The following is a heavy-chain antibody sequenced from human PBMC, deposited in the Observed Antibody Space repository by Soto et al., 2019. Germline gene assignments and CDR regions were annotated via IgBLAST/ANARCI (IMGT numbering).Heavy chain of an antibody. D-gene: IGHD4-17*01. CDR3: TTDVPDYGGNSGVGY. Sequence: EVQLVESGGGLVKPGGSLRVSCVASGLIFGDAWMNWVRQAPGKGLEWVGRINNKAYGGTTDYAAPVKGRFTISRDDSKNTLYLQMNSLKTEDTAVYYCTTDVPDYGGNSGVGYWGQGTLVTVSS. J-gene: IGHJ4*02. CDR2: INNKAYGGTT. V-gene: IGHV3-15*07. CDR1: GLIFGDAW.